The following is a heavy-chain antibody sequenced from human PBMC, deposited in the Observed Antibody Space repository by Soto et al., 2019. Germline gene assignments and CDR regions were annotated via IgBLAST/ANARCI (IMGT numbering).Heavy chain of an antibody. J-gene: IGHJ4*02. CDR2: INYSGST. V-gene: IGHV4-30-4*01. Sequence: SETQSLTCTVSGGSISSGDHYWSWIRQHPGKGLEWIGYINYSGSTYYNPSLKGRIIISVDTSKDQFSLQLSSVTAADTTVYYCAGVDYYGSARPSFVYWGQGTLVSVSS. CDR3: AGVDYYGSARPSFVY. D-gene: IGHD3-10*01. CDR1: GGSISSGDHY.